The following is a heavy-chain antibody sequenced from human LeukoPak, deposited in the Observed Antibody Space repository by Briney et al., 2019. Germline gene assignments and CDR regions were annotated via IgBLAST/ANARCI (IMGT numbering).Heavy chain of an antibody. CDR1: GGTFTSYA. J-gene: IGHJ4*02. D-gene: IGHD6-6*01. CDR3: ARARSSSSREDY. Sequence: SVKVSCKASGGTFTSYAISWVRQAPGQGLEWMGGIIPIFGTANYAQKFQGRVTITTDESTSTAYMELSSLRSEDTAVYYCARARSSSSREDYWGQGTLVTVSS. CDR2: IIPIFGTA. V-gene: IGHV1-69*05.